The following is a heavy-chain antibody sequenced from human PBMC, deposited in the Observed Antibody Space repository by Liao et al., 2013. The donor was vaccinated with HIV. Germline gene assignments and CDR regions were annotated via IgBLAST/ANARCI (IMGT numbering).Heavy chain of an antibody. CDR3: ARILRPGVAVALDY. D-gene: IGHD3-10*01. Sequence: QVQLQESGPGLVKPSETLSLTCTVSGGSIGDYYWSWIRQPAGKGLEWIGHFYSGGRNNYNPSLKSRVAISVDTSKNQFSLRLTSLTAADTAVYYCARILRPGVAVALDYWGQGSLVTVSS. CDR1: GGSIGDYY. V-gene: IGHV4-4*07. J-gene: IGHJ4*02. CDR2: FYSGGRN.